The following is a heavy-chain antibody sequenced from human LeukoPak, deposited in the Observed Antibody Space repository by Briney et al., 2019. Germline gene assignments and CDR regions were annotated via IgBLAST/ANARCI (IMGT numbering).Heavy chain of an antibody. D-gene: IGHD1-26*01. Sequence: ASVKVSYKASGYTFTSYLIHWVRQAPGQRLEWMGWINVGNDNTKYSQNFQGRVTITRDTSASTAYMELSSLRSEDTAVYYCARDSIWGSGTYGFDYWGQGALVTVSS. CDR3: ARDSIWGSGTYGFDY. CDR1: GYTFTSYL. CDR2: INVGNDNT. J-gene: IGHJ4*02. V-gene: IGHV1-3*01.